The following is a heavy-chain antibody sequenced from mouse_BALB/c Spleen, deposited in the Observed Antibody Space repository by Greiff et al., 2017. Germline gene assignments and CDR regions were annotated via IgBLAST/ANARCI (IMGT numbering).Heavy chain of an antibody. CDR1: GYTFTDYW. Sequence: QVQLQQPGAELVMPGASVKMSCKASGYTFTDYWMHWVKQRPGQGLEWIGAIDTSESYTSYTQKLKGKATLTVDESSSTAYMQLSSLTSEDSAVYYCARRKGSGPSYFDYWGQGTTLTVSS. J-gene: IGHJ2*01. CDR2: IDTSESYT. CDR3: ARRKGSGPSYFDY. D-gene: IGHD1-1*02. V-gene: IGHV1-69*01.